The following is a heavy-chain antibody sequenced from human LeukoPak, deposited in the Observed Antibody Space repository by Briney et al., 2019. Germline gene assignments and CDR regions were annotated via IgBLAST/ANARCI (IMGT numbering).Heavy chain of an antibody. Sequence: ASVKVSCKASGGTFSSYAISWVRQAPGQGLEWMGRIIPILGIANYAQKFQGRVTITADKSTSTAYMELSSLRSEDTAVYYCAKRGLVTMVRGVITFFDYWGQGTLVTVSS. CDR3: AKRGLVTMVRGVITFFDY. V-gene: IGHV1-69*04. J-gene: IGHJ4*02. D-gene: IGHD3-10*01. CDR1: GGTFSSYA. CDR2: IIPILGIA.